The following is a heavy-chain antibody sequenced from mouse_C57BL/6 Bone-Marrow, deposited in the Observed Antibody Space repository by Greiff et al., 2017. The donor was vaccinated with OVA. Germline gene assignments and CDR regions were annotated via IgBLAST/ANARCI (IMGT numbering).Heavy chain of an antibody. D-gene: IGHD3-3*01. CDR3: ARGGLKDY. V-gene: IGHV1-54*01. CDR2: INPGSGGT. Sequence: QVQLQQSGAELVRPGPSVKVSCKASGYAFTNYLIEWVKQRPGQGLEWIGVINPGSGGTNYNEKFKGKATLTADKSSSTAYMQLSSLTSEDSAVYFCARGGLKDYWGQGTTLTVSS. CDR1: GYAFTNYL. J-gene: IGHJ2*01.